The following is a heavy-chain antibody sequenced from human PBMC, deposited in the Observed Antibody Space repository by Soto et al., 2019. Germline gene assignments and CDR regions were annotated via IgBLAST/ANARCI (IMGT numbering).Heavy chain of an antibody. Sequence: WASVKVSCKASGGTFSSYAISWVRQAPGQGLEWMGGIIPIFGTANYAQKFQGRVTITADESTSTAYMELSSLRSEDTAGYYCARDYHTKLIGLYHFNGFDPCG. D-gene: IGHD2-8*01. CDR3: ARDYHTKLIGLYHFNGFDP. CDR1: GGTFSSYA. J-gene: IGHJ5*02. V-gene: IGHV1-69*13. CDR2: IIPIFGTA.